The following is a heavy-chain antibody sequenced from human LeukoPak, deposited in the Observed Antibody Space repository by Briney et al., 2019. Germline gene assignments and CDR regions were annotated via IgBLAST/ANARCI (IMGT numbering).Heavy chain of an antibody. D-gene: IGHD3-10*01. J-gene: IGHJ6*02. CDR3: ARWPGVRGVNPFDGMDV. CDR1: GFTFSSYD. V-gene: IGHV3-13*01. Sequence: PGGSLRLSCAASGFTFSSYDMHWVRQATGKGLEWVSAIGTAGDTYYPGSVKGRFTISRENAKNSLYLQMNSLRAGDTAVYYCARWPGVRGVNPFDGMDVWGQGTTVTVSS. CDR2: IGTAGDT.